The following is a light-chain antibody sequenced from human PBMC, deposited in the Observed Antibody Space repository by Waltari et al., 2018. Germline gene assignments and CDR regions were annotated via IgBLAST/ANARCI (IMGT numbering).Light chain of an antibody. CDR1: QSVSSN. CDR3: QQYNNWHPLT. J-gene: IGKJ4*01. CDR2: GAS. Sequence: EIVMTQSPATLSVSPGERATLSCRASQSVSSNLACYQQKPGQAPRLLIYGASTRATGIPARFSGSGSGTEFTLTISSLQPEDFAVYYCQQYNNWHPLTFGGGTKVEIK. V-gene: IGKV3-15*01.